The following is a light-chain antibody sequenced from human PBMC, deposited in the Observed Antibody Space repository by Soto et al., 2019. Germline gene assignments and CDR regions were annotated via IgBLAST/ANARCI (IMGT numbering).Light chain of an antibody. Sequence: EIVLTQSPSTLSLSPGERATLSCRASQSISSSLAWYQQKPGQAPRLLIYDASTRATGFPARFSGSGSGTDFTLTIGSLEPEDVAVYYFQQRSEWPRTFGQGTKVEIK. J-gene: IGKJ1*01. CDR1: QSISSS. CDR2: DAS. CDR3: QQRSEWPRT. V-gene: IGKV3-11*01.